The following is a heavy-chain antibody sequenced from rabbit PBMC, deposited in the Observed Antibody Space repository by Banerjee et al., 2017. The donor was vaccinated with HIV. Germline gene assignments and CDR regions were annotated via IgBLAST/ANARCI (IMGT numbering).Heavy chain of an antibody. Sequence: QSLEESGGDLVKPGASLTLTCTASGFSFSSSYYMCWVRQAPGKGLEWIACIYPGSSGSTYYASWAKGRFTISKASSTTVDLKMTSLTAADTAIYFCARWASDDYEAGDFNLWGQGTFVTVS. D-gene: IGHD6-1*01. J-gene: IGHJ4*01. CDR2: IYPGSSGST. CDR1: GFSFSSSYY. CDR3: ARWASDDYEAGDFNL. V-gene: IGHV1S40*01.